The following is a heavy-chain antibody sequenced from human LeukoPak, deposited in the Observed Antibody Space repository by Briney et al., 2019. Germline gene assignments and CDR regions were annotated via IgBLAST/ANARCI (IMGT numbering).Heavy chain of an antibody. CDR3: ARHRGPTLYNTVYFDC. CDR2: ISYDGNNK. Sequence: GRSLRLSCAASGFTFRTYYMHWVRQAPGKGLEWVADISYDGNNKYYADSVKGRFTISRDNSKNTLDLQMNSLRAEDTAVYYCARHRGPTLYNTVYFDCWGQGTLVTVSS. V-gene: IGHV3-30-3*01. J-gene: IGHJ4*02. D-gene: IGHD1-14*01. CDR1: GFTFRTYY.